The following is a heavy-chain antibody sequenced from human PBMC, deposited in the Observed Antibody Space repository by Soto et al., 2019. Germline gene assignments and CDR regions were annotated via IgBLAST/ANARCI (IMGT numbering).Heavy chain of an antibody. J-gene: IGHJ6*02. Sequence: QVQLVESGGGVVQPGRSLRLSCAASGFTFSSCGMHWVRQAPGKGLEWVAVISYDGSNKYYADSVKGRFTISRDNSKNTLYLQMNSLRAEDTDVYYCAKDVVVGATPGLGDYYYYYGMDVWGQGTTVTVSS. CDR1: GFTFSSCG. CDR3: AKDVVVGATPGLGDYYYYYGMDV. D-gene: IGHD1-26*01. V-gene: IGHV3-30*18. CDR2: ISYDGSNK.